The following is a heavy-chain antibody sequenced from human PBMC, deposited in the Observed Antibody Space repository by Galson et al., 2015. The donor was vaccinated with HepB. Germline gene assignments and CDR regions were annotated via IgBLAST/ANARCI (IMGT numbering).Heavy chain of an antibody. CDR1: GFTVSSNY. V-gene: IGHV3-66*01. CDR2: IYSGGST. D-gene: IGHD5-12*01. J-gene: IGHJ4*02. CDR3: ARDQGGYDDY. Sequence: SLRLSCAASGFTVSSNYMGWVRQAPGKGLEWVSVIYSGGSTYYADSVKGRFTVSRDNSKNTLYLQMNSLRAEDTAVYYCARDQGGYDDYWGQGTLVTVSS.